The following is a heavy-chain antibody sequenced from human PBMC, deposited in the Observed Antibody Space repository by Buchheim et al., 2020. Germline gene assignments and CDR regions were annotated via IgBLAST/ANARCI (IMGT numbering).Heavy chain of an antibody. J-gene: IGHJ4*02. V-gene: IGHV3-23*01. CDR2: ISGSGGSI. D-gene: IGHD2-8*01. CDR1: GFPFSSYD. CDR3: AQDGLIPF. Sequence: EVQILESGGTLVQPGGSLRLSCAVSGFPFSSYDMSWVRQAPGKGLEWVSAISGSGGSIYYADSVKGRCTISRANSRHTLFPQMNSLRAEDAAVYYCAQDGLIPFWGQGT.